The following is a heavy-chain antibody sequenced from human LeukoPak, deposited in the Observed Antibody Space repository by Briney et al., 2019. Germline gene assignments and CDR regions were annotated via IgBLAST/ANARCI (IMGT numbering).Heavy chain of an antibody. D-gene: IGHD3-22*01. Sequence: SGTLSLTCTVSGGPISRSNWFSWVRQPPGKGLEWVGEIYLTGGTTYNPSLKSRVTISADMSRNQLSLKLTSVTAADTAVYYCARPRSPYYYDSSGYYHDAFDIWGQGTMVTVSS. V-gene: IGHV4-4*02. J-gene: IGHJ3*02. CDR3: ARPRSPYYYDSSGYYHDAFDI. CDR1: GGPISRSNW. CDR2: IYLTGGT.